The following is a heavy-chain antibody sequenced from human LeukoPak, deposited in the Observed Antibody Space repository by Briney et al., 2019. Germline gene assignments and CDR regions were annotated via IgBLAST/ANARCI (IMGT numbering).Heavy chain of an antibody. V-gene: IGHV4-34*01. CDR2: INHSGTT. Sequence: SETLSLTCAVYGGSFSGYHWSWIRQPSGKGLEWIGEINHSGTTSYNPSLKSRVTISVDTSKNQFSLNLSSVTAADTAVYYCAGGAFDYWGQGTLVTVSS. CDR3: AGGAFDY. J-gene: IGHJ4*02. CDR1: GGSFSGYH.